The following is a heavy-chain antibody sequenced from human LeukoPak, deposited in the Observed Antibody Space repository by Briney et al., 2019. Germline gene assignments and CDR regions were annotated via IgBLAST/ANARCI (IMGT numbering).Heavy chain of an antibody. D-gene: IGHD4-17*01. CDR2: INPNSGGT. CDR1: GYTFTGYY. CDR3: ARDGYGDYVTFEGFDY. Sequence: ASVKASCKASGYTFTGYYMHWVRQAPGQGLEWMGWINPNSGGTNYAQKFQGWVTMTRDTSISTAYMELSRLRSDDTAVYYCARDGYGDYVTFEGFDYWGQGTLVTVSS. V-gene: IGHV1-2*04. J-gene: IGHJ4*02.